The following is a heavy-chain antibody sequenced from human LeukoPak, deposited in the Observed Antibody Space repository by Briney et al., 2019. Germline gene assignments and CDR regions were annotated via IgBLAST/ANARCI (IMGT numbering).Heavy chain of an antibody. D-gene: IGHD3-10*01. V-gene: IGHV3-48*03. J-gene: IGHJ5*02. CDR2: ISSSGSTI. Sequence: PGGSLRLSCAASGFTFSSYEMNWVRQAPGKGLEWVSYISSSGSTIHYADSVRGRFTISRDNAKNSLYLQMNSLRAEDTAVYYCARVLLWFGSAGWFDPWGQGTLVTVTS. CDR1: GFTFSSYE. CDR3: ARVLLWFGSAGWFDP.